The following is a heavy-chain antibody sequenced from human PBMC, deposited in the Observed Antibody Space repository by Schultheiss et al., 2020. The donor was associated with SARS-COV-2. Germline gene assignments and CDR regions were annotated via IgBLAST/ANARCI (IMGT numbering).Heavy chain of an antibody. CDR3: ASLHCSGSNCYGIYYHGMDV. V-gene: IGHV3-30*03. CDR2: ISYDGQNK. Sequence: GGSLRLSCAASGFTFTNYWMTWVRQAPGRGLEWVALISYDGQNKYYADSVKGRFTISRDNSKNTQYLQMNSLRTEDTAVYYCASLHCSGSNCYGIYYHGMDVWGQGTTVTVSS. D-gene: IGHD2-2*01. J-gene: IGHJ6*02. CDR1: GFTFTNYW.